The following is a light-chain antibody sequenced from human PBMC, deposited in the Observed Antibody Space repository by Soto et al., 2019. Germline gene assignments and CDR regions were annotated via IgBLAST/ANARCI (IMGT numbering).Light chain of an antibody. CDR3: QQYGSSPWT. Sequence: IGMTYSPATLSVSPGERATISCRASQSFSSNLAWYQQKPGQAPRLLIYGASTRATGIPARFSGSGSGTDFTLTISRLEPEDFAVYYCQQYGSSPWTFGQGTKVDIK. V-gene: IGKV3-15*01. CDR2: GAS. J-gene: IGKJ1*01. CDR1: QSFSSN.